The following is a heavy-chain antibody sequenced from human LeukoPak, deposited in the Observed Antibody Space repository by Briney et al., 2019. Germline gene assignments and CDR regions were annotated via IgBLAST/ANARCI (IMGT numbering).Heavy chain of an antibody. D-gene: IGHD3-9*01. CDR3: ARRLGPPLGMDV. J-gene: IGHJ6*02. CDR1: GGTFSSYA. Sequence: SVKVSCKASGGTFSSYAISWVRQAPGQGLEWMGGIIPIFGTANYAQKFQGRVTITADESTSTAYMELRSLRSDDTAVYYCARRLGPPLGMDVWGQGTTVTVSS. V-gene: IGHV1-69*01. CDR2: IIPIFGTA.